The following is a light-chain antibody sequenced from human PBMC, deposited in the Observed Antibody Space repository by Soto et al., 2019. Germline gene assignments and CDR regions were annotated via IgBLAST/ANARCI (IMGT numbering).Light chain of an antibody. V-gene: IGLV2-14*01. CDR2: GVS. CDR3: SSYTSSITPYV. CDR1: ITDIGAYNY. Sequence: QSVRTQPASVSWSPGQSITISCTGTITDIGAYNYVSWYQQHPGKAPKLLIYGVSSRPSGVSNRFSGSKSGNAAYLTISGLQADDEAEYYCSSYTSSITPYVFGTGTKATVL. J-gene: IGLJ1*01.